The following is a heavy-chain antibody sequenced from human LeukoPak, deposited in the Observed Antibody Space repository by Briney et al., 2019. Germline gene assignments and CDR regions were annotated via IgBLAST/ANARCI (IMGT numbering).Heavy chain of an antibody. D-gene: IGHD3-10*01. CDR3: AKDPHDQGSGY. J-gene: IGHJ4*02. V-gene: IGHV3-23*01. CDR1: GFTFSSYG. Sequence: GGSLRLSCAASGFTFSSYGMHWVRQAPGKGLEWVSAISGSGGSTYYADSVKGRFTISRDNSKNTLYLQMNSLRAEDTAVYYCAKDPHDQGSGYWGQGTLVTVSS. CDR2: ISGSGGST.